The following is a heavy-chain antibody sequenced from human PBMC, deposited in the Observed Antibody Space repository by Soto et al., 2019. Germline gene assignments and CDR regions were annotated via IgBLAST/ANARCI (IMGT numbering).Heavy chain of an antibody. J-gene: IGHJ2*01. V-gene: IGHV3-33*01. D-gene: IGHD2-2*01. Sequence: QVQLVESGGGVVQPGRSLRLSSAASGFTFSSYGMHWVREAPGKGLEWVAVIWYDGSNKYYADSVKGRFTISRDNSKNTLYLQMNSLRAEDTAVYYCARDRHCSSTSCYTIDWYFDLWGRGTLVTVSS. CDR1: GFTFSSYG. CDR2: IWYDGSNK. CDR3: ARDRHCSSTSCYTIDWYFDL.